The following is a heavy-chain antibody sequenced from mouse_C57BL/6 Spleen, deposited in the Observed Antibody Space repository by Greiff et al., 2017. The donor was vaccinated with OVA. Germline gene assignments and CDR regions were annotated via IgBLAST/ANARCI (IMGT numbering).Heavy chain of an antibody. Sequence: ESGPGLVKPSQSLSLTCSVTGYSITSGYYWNWIRQFPGNKLEWMGYISYDGSNNYNPSLKNRISITRDTSKNQFFLKLNSVTTEDTATYYCARESDRRFAYWGQGTLVTVSA. CDR1: GYSITSGYY. J-gene: IGHJ3*01. CDR2: ISYDGSN. V-gene: IGHV3-6*01. CDR3: ARESDRRFAY.